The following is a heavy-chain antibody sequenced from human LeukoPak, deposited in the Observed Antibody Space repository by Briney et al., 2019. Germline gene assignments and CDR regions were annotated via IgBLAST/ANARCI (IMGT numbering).Heavy chain of an antibody. CDR2: INHSGST. J-gene: IGHJ3*02. CDR3: AGMMARRAFDI. V-gene: IGHV4-34*01. D-gene: IGHD5-24*01. Sequence: PSESLSLTCAVYGGSFSGYYWSWIRQPPGKGLEWIGEINHSGSTNYNPSLKSRVTISVDTSKNQFSLKLSSVTAADTAVYYCAGMMARRAFDIWGQGTMVNVSS. CDR1: GGSFSGYY.